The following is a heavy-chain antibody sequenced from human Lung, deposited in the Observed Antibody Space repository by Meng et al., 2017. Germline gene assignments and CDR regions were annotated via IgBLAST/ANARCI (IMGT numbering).Heavy chain of an antibody. CDR2: INHSGST. V-gene: IGHV4-34*01. CDR3: ARGPTTMAHDFDY. J-gene: IGHJ4*02. D-gene: IGHD4-11*01. CDR1: GGSFSDYY. Sequence: QVQQWGAGLFKPSETLSHTFVVFGGSFSDYYWSWIRQPPGKGLEWIGEINHSGSTNYNPSLESRATISVDTSQNNLSLKLSSVTAADSAVYYCARGPTTMAHDFDYWGQGTLVTVSS.